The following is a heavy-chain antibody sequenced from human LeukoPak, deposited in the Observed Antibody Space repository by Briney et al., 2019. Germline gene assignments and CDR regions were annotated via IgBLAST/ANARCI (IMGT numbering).Heavy chain of an antibody. CDR1: GFIFSNYG. D-gene: IGHD6-19*01. J-gene: IGHJ5*02. Sequence: GGSLRLSCAASGFIFSNYGMHWVRQAPGKGLEWVVFIRYDESNKFYADSVKGRFTISRDNSKNILFLQMNSLRAEDTAVYYCATMQWLQGVDWFDPWGQGTLVTVSS. CDR3: ATMQWLQGVDWFDP. CDR2: IRYDESNK. V-gene: IGHV3-30*02.